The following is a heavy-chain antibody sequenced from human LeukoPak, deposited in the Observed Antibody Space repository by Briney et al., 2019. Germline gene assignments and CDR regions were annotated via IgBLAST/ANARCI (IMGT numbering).Heavy chain of an antibody. J-gene: IGHJ4*02. CDR1: GFTFSNYD. CDR3: VFDIWTLGGH. CDR2: ISNNGKTI. V-gene: IGHV3-48*03. Sequence: PGGSLRLSCAASGFTFSNYDMDWVRQAPAKGLEWVAYISNNGKTIYYAVCVKGRFTIYRDNARSSLYLQMNSLRAEDTAVYYCVFDIWTLGGHWGQGTLVSVAS. D-gene: IGHD3-9*01.